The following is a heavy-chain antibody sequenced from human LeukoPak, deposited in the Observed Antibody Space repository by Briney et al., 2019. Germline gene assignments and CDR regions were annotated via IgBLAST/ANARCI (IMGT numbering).Heavy chain of an antibody. Sequence: SQTLSLTCAVSGGSISSGGYSWSWIRQPPGKGLVWIGYIYHSGSTYYNPSLKSRVTISVDRSKNQFSLKLSSVTAADTAVYYCARAPPGENWFDPWGQGTLVTVSS. CDR1: GGSISSGGYS. D-gene: IGHD3-10*01. V-gene: IGHV4-30-2*01. J-gene: IGHJ5*02. CDR2: IYHSGST. CDR3: ARAPPGENWFDP.